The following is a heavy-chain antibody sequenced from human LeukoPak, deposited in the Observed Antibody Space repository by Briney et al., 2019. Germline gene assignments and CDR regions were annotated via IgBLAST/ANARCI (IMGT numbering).Heavy chain of an antibody. CDR2: ILYDGSTQ. V-gene: IGHV3-30*04. CDR3: ARVDCRSTSCSPFDY. J-gene: IGHJ4*02. Sequence: GGSLRLSCAASGFTFSTFSMHWVRQAPGKGLEWVAVILYDGSTQYYADSVRGRFTASRDNSKDTLYLQMNSLRVKDTAVYYCARVDCRSTSCSPFDYWGQGTLVTVPS. D-gene: IGHD2-2*01. CDR1: GFTFSTFS.